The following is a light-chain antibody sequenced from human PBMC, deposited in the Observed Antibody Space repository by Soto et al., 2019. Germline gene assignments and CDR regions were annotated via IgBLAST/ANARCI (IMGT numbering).Light chain of an antibody. CDR3: SSYTSSSSLVV. V-gene: IGLV2-14*01. J-gene: IGLJ1*01. CDR2: DVS. Sequence: QSALTQPAPVSGSPGQSITISCTGTSSDVGDYNYVSWYQQHPGKAPKLMIYDVSNRPSGVSNRFSGSKSGNTASLTISGLQAEDEADYYCSSYTSSSSLVVFGTGTKLTVL. CDR1: SSDVGDYNY.